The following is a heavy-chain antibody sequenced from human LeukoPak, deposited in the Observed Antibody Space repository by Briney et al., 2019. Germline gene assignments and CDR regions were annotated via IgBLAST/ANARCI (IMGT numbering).Heavy chain of an antibody. J-gene: IGHJ4*02. CDR3: ARVLPVPYLLDS. D-gene: IGHD3-10*02. CDR2: FFQSEKS. CDR1: GHSTTRGYY. Sequence: KASETLSLTCGISGHSTTRGYYWAWFRQSPGNGPEWIATFFQSEKSFYNASLESRVTMSLDTSKSQFSLNLTSVTAADTAVYYCARVLPVPYLLDSWGQGTHVTVSS. V-gene: IGHV4-38-2*01.